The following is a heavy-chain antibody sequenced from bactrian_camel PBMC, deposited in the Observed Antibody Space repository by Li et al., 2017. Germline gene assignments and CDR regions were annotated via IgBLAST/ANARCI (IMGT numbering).Heavy chain of an antibody. CDR1: GFIASGCG. D-gene: IGHD2*01. J-gene: IGHJ4*01. V-gene: IGHV3S53*01. Sequence: VQLVESGGGSVQAGGSLRLSCTGPGFIASGCGLDWYRQAAGKPREWVSHIGSDGTSRYGDAVKGRVTTSLDKAKDTVYLQMNSLNPEDTAMYYCAARRFAGTYCSIGLDSRNYNYWGQGTQVTVS. CDR3: AARRFAGTYCSIGLDSRNYNY. CDR2: IGSDGTS.